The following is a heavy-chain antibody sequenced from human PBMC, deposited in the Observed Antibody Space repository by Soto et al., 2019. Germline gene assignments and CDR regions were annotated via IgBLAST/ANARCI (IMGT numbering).Heavy chain of an antibody. V-gene: IGHV4-59*01. CDR1: GGSISGYY. CDR2: IHNSGTT. CDR3: ARDSYHSTEYYYYGLDV. D-gene: IGHD3-22*01. Sequence: SETLSLTCTVSGGSISGYYWHWIRQPPGKGLEWIGYIHNSGTTNYNPSLESRVTISGDTSKNQFSLKVRSVTAADTAVYYCARDSYHSTEYYYYGLDVWGQGTTVTVSS. J-gene: IGHJ6*02.